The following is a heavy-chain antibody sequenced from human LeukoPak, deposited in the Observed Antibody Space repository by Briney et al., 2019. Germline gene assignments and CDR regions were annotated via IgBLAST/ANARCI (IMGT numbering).Heavy chain of an antibody. V-gene: IGHV3-21*01. J-gene: IGHJ4*02. CDR1: GFTVSSHY. Sequence: SGGSLRLSCAASGFTVSSHYMTWVRQAPGKGLEWVSSISSSSSYIYYADSVKGRFTISRDNAKNSLYLQMNSLRAEDTAVYYCARGLGGLSPYFDYWGQGTLVTVSS. CDR3: ARGLGGLSPYFDY. CDR2: ISSSSSYI. D-gene: IGHD3-16*01.